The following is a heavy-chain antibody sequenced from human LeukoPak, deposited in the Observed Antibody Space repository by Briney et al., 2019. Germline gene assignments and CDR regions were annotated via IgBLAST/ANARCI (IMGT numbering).Heavy chain of an antibody. CDR1: GFTVRSNY. Sequence: RPGGSLRLSCSASGFTVRSNYMSWVRQATGKGVERDSVSYSGGSTYYADTVKGRFTMSRDNSKSTPYLQMSSLRAEDTAVYYCARDLIPGGMRAFDIWGQGTMVTVSS. D-gene: IGHD2-15*01. V-gene: IGHV3-53*01. CDR2: SYSGGST. CDR3: ARDLIPGGMRAFDI. J-gene: IGHJ3*02.